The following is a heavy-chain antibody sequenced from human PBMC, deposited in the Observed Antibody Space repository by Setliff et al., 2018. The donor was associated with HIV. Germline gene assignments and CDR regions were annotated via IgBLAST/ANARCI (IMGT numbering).Heavy chain of an antibody. J-gene: IGHJ4*01. CDR3: AAVADLSASGHHFFFFES. CDR2: VHDTGTA. Sequence: SETLSLTCSVSDGAFGGGDSYWGWIRQTPGKGREWMGTVHDTGTAHFTSYLRSRATISVDTSRSQFSLQLSSVTAADTAIYYCAAVADLSASGHHFFFFESWGHGALVTVSS. V-gene: IGHV4-39*01. CDR1: DGAFGGGDSY. D-gene: IGHD6-19*01.